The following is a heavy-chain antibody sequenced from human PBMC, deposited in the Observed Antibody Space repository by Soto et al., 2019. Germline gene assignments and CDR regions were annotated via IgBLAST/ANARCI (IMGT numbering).Heavy chain of an antibody. CDR2: IYSGGTY. J-gene: IGHJ3*02. CDR1: GFSVSATKY. Sequence: EVQLVESGGGLVQPGGSLRLSCVASGFSVSATKYMNWLRQAPDKGLEWVSVIYSGGTYYYADSVKGRFTISRHDSKNTLYLQMDSLRPEDGGVYFCARANDLNAFDMWGQGTMVTVSS. CDR3: ARANDLNAFDM. V-gene: IGHV3-53*04.